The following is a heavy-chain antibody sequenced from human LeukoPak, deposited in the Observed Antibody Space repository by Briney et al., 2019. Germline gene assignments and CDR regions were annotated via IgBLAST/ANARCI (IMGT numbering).Heavy chain of an antibody. CDR1: GGSISSGDYY. CDR3: AGEGYDSSGYYPLGY. J-gene: IGHJ4*02. V-gene: IGHV4-30-4*01. CDR2: IYYSGST. D-gene: IGHD3-22*01. Sequence: PSETLSLTCTVSGGSISSGDYYWSWIRQPPGKGLEWIGCIYYSGSTYYNPSLKSRVTISVDTSKNQFSLKLSSVTAADTAVYYCAGEGYDSSGYYPLGYWGQGTLVTVSS.